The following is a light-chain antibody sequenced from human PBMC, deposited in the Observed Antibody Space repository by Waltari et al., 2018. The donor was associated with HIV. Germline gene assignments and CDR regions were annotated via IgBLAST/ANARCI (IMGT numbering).Light chain of an antibody. J-gene: IGKJ4*01. Sequence: EIVLTQSPATLSLSPGERATLSCWASQSVSGYLAWYQQKPGQAPRLLIYDASNRATGIPARFSGSGFGKEFTLTISSLEPEDFAIYYCQQRSKWLTFGGGTKLEIK. CDR3: QQRSKWLT. CDR1: QSVSGY. V-gene: IGKV3-11*01. CDR2: DAS.